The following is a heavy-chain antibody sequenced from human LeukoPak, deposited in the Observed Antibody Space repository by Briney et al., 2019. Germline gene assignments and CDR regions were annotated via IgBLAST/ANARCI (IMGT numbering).Heavy chain of an antibody. D-gene: IGHD1-1*01. Sequence: GGSLRLSCAASGFTFSSYAMAWVRQAPGEGREWVSLISASGTTYYANSVKGRFTISRDNSKDTLYLQMNSLRAEDTALYYCAKTPGGYYMDVWGKGTTVTVSS. CDR2: ISASGTT. CDR3: AKTPGGYYMDV. V-gene: IGHV3-23*01. CDR1: GFTFSSYA. J-gene: IGHJ6*03.